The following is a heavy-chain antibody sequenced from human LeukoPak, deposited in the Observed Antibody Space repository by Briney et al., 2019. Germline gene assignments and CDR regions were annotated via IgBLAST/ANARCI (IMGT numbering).Heavy chain of an antibody. V-gene: IGHV1-2*02. Sequence: PWASVKVSCKASGGTFSSYAISWVRQAPGQGLEWMGWINPNSGGTNYAQKFQGRVTMTRDTSISTAYMELSRLRSDDTAVYYCARAFERASRIAARPGFGYWGQGTLVTVSS. D-gene: IGHD6-6*01. CDR2: INPNSGGT. CDR3: ARAFERASRIAARPGFGY. J-gene: IGHJ4*02. CDR1: GGTFSSYA.